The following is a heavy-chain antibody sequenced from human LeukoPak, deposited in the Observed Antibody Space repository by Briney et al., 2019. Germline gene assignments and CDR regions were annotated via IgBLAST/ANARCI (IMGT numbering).Heavy chain of an antibody. V-gene: IGHV3-30*03. J-gene: IGHJ6*02. CDR2: ISYDGINK. CDR1: RFTFSTHG. Sequence: TGGSLRLSCAASRFTFSTHGMHWVRQAPGKGLEGVALISYDGINKYYADSVKGRFTVSRDNSKSTLYLQVNSLRAEDTAVYYCARDSDGMSVWGLGTTVTVSS. CDR3: ARDSDGMSV.